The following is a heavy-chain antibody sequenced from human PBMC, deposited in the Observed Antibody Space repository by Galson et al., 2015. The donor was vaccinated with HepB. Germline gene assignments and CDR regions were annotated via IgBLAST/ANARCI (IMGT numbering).Heavy chain of an antibody. D-gene: IGHD4-17*01. CDR3: TTEGAYGDYERNFDY. Sequence: SLRLSCAASGFTFSNAWMSWVRQAPGKGLEWVGRIKSKTDGGTTDYAAPVKGRFTISRDDSKNTLYLQMNSLKTEDTAVYYCTTEGAYGDYERNFDYWGQGTLVTVSS. J-gene: IGHJ4*02. CDR1: GFTFSNAW. CDR2: IKSKTDGGTT. V-gene: IGHV3-15*05.